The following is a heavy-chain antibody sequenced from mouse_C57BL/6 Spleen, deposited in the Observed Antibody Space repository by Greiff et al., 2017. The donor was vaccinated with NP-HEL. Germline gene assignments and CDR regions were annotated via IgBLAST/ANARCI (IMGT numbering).Heavy chain of an antibody. J-gene: IGHJ1*03. D-gene: IGHD1-1*01. CDR2: INPNHGGT. CDR1: GYTFTDYN. V-gene: IGHV1-18*01. CDR3: AKGDYCGSSWYFDV. Sequence: VQLQQSGPELVKPGASVKIPCKASGYTFTDYNMDWVKQSHGQSLEWIGDINPNHGGTIYNQKFKGKATLTVDKSSSTAFMELRSLTSEDTAVYYCAKGDYCGSSWYFDVWGTGTTVTGSS.